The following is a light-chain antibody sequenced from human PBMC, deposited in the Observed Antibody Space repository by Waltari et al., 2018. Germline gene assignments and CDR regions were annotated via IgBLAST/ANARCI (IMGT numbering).Light chain of an antibody. J-gene: IGKJ2*01. Sequence: EIVLTQSPGTLSLSPGERATLSCRASQSVSSNYLAWYQQKPGQAPRLLIYGASSRATGIPDRFSGSGSGTDFTLTISRLEPEDFAVYYCQQYDSSSYTFVQGTKLEIK. V-gene: IGKV3-20*01. CDR1: QSVSSNY. CDR2: GAS. CDR3: QQYDSSSYT.